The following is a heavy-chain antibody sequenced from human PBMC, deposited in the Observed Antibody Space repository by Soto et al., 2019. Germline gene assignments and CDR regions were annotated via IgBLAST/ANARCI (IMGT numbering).Heavy chain of an antibody. CDR1: GGTLKNSA. D-gene: IGHD6-13*01. CDR3: GRGGSWAKVDS. CDR2: IIPVFGPA. J-gene: IGHJ4*02. Sequence: ASVKVSCKASGGTLKNSAISWVRQAPGQGLEWMGGIIPVFGPALYTQKFQGRVTITADESTNTAFLDVSSLRSEDTAVYYCGRGGSWAKVDSWGPGTLVTVSS. V-gene: IGHV1-69*13.